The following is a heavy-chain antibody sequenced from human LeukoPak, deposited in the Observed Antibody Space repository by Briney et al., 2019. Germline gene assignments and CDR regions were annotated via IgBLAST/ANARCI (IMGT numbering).Heavy chain of an antibody. CDR1: GFTFSSYA. Sequence: GGSLRLSCAASGFTFSSYAMSWVRQAPGKGLEWVSAISGSGGRTYYADSVKGRFTMYRENSKNKVYVQMDSLRAEDTAVYYCAKTWATMIVVDWGQGTLVTVSS. D-gene: IGHD3-22*01. J-gene: IGHJ4*02. CDR3: AKTWATMIVVD. V-gene: IGHV3-23*01. CDR2: ISGSGGRT.